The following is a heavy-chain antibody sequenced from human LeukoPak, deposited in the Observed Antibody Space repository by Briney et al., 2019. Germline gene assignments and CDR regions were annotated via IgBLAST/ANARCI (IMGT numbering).Heavy chain of an antibody. J-gene: IGHJ4*02. Sequence: GGSLRLSCAASGFTVSSNYMSWVRQAPGKGLEWVSVIYSGGSTYYADSVKGRFTISRDNSKNTLYLHINSLRVEDTALYYCVKDNPLDYWGQGTLVIVSS. CDR3: VKDNPLDY. CDR1: GFTVSSNY. D-gene: IGHD1-14*01. CDR2: IYSGGST. V-gene: IGHV3-53*05.